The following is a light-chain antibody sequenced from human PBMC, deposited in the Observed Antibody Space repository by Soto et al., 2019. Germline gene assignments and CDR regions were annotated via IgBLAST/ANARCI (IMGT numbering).Light chain of an antibody. V-gene: IGKV3-15*01. J-gene: IGKJ1*01. CDR1: QSVSSN. Sequence: EIVMTQSPATLSVSPGERATLSCRASQSVSSNLAWYQQKPGQAPRLLIYGASTRATGIPARFSGSGSGTEFTLTISSLQSEDFAVYYCQQYNNWSTWTFGQGTKVELK. CDR3: QQYNNWSTWT. CDR2: GAS.